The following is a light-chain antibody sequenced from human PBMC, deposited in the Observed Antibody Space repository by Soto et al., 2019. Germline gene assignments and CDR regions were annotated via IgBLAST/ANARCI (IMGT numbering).Light chain of an antibody. Sequence: DIQMTQSPSSLSASVGDRVTITCRASQSISSYLNWYQQKPGKAPKLLIYAASSLQSGVPSRFSGSGSGTDFTLPISSLQPEYFATYYCQQSYSTLAITFGQGTRLEIK. V-gene: IGKV1-39*01. CDR3: QQSYSTLAIT. CDR2: AAS. J-gene: IGKJ5*01. CDR1: QSISSY.